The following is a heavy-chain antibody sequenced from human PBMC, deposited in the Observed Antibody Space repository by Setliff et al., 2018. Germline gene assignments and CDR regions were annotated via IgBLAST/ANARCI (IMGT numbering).Heavy chain of an antibody. CDR3: ARAAKYDSSGYYGFWFDP. D-gene: IGHD3-22*01. CDR1: GGSISSSY. CDR2: IYSSGST. J-gene: IGHJ5*02. V-gene: IGHV4-59*01. Sequence: PSETLSLTCTVSGGSISSSYWSWIRQPPGEGLEWIGYIYSSGSTNNNPSLKSRATISVDTSKNQFSLKLSSVTAADTAVYYCARAAKYDSSGYYGFWFDPWGQGTLVTVSS.